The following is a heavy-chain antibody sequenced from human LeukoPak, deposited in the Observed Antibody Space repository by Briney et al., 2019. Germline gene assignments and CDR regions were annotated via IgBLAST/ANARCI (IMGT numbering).Heavy chain of an antibody. CDR2: ISAYNGNT. D-gene: IGHD6-19*01. Sequence: ASVKVSCKASGYTFTSYGISWVRQAPGQGLEWMGWISAYNGNTNYAQKLQGRVTMTTDTSTGTAYMELRSLRSDDTAVYYCARDRYSSGYYAFDIWGQGTMVTVSS. CDR1: GYTFTSYG. CDR3: ARDRYSSGYYAFDI. V-gene: IGHV1-18*01. J-gene: IGHJ3*02.